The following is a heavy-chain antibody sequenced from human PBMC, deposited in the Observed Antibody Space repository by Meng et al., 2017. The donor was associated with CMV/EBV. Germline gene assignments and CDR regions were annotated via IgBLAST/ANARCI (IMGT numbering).Heavy chain of an antibody. CDR2: IIHSGST. CDR3: ARASLFGVVRGAFDI. CDR1: GYSISSGYY. V-gene: IGHV4-38-2*02. D-gene: IGHD3-3*02. Sequence: SETLSLTCTVSGYSISSGYYWGCIRQPPGKGLEWIGSIIHSGSTYYNPSLKSRVTISVDTSKNQFSLKLGSVTAADTAVYYCARASLFGVVRGAFDIWGQGTMVTVSS. J-gene: IGHJ3*02.